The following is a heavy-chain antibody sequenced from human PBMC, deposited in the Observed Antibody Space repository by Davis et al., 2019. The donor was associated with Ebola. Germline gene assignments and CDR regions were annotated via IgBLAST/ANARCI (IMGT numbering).Heavy chain of an antibody. CDR1: GFTFSSYA. D-gene: IGHD1-26*01. CDR2: ISTNGETT. CDR3: AKDTSNIWFDI. Sequence: GESLKISCSASGFTFSSYAMHWVRQAPGKGLESVARISTNGETTYYADSVKGRFTISRDNSKNTLYLQMNSLRVEDTAIYYCAKDTSNIWFDIWGQGTMVTVSS. V-gene: IGHV3-64D*08. J-gene: IGHJ3*02.